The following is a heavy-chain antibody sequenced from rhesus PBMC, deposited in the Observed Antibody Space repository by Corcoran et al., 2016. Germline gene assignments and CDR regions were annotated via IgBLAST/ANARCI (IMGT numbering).Heavy chain of an antibody. CDR3: ARDGLTTVTTGLDY. J-gene: IGHJ4*01. CDR1: GVSTSVDYY. D-gene: IGHD4-35*01. CDR2: IYGSGGGT. Sequence: VQLQESGPGLGKPSVTLPPFCAVPGVSTSVDYYWSCNPLHPGKGLEWIGYIYGSGGGTNYNPSLKNRVTISIDTSKNQFSLKLSSVTAADTAVYYCARDGLTTVTTGLDYWGQGVLVTVSS. V-gene: IGHV4-106*01.